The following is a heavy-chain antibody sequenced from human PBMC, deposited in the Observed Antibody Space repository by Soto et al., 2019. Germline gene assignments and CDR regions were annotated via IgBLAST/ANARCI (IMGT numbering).Heavy chain of an antibody. V-gene: IGHV4-59*11. CDR2: IYYSGSA. Sequence: LETLSLICTVSGGSISNLYWSWIRQPPGKGLEWIGYIYYSGSANYNPSLKSRVTISVDTSKNQFSLKLSSVTAADTAVYYCARGIQGIFGVVITRANWFDPWGQGTLVTVSS. D-gene: IGHD3-3*01. CDR3: ARGIQGIFGVVITRANWFDP. J-gene: IGHJ5*02. CDR1: GGSISNLY.